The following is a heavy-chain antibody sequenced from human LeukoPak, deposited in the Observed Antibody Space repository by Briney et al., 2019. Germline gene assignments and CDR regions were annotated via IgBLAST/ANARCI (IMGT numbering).Heavy chain of an antibody. CDR2: ISGSGGST. J-gene: IGHJ4*02. CDR1: GFTFSSFA. V-gene: IGHV3-23*01. Sequence: GGSLRLSCAASGFTFSSFAMTWVRQAPGKGLERVSAISGSGGSTYYADSVKGRFTISRDNSKNTLYLQMNSLRAEDTAVYYCAKGSSGRSLDYWGQGTLVTVSS. CDR3: AKGSSGRSLDY. D-gene: IGHD6-19*01.